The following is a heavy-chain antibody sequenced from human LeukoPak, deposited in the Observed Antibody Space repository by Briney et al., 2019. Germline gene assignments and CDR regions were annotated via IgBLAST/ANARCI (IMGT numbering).Heavy chain of an antibody. J-gene: IGHJ6*02. CDR1: GFTFSSHW. D-gene: IGHD6-13*01. Sequence: GGSLRLSCAASGFTFSSHWMSWVRQAPGKGLEWVSSISSSSSYIYYADSVKGRFTISRDNAKNSLYLQMNSLRAEDTAVYYCARDAREYSSSWYFDTLGRDYYYGMDVWGQGTTVTVSS. CDR3: ARDAREYSSSWYFDTLGRDYYYGMDV. V-gene: IGHV3-21*01. CDR2: ISSSSSYI.